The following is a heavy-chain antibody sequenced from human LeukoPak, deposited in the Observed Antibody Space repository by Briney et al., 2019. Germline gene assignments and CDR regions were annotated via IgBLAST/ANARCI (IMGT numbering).Heavy chain of an antibody. CDR2: IDAGGST. CDR3: ARGPAFSYGHFDF. V-gene: IGHV3-53*04. J-gene: IGHJ4*02. D-gene: IGHD3-16*01. CDR1: GLLVSSTY. Sequence: GGSLRLACAASGLLVSSTYMSWVRQAPGKGLEWVSAIDAGGSTFYADSVRGRFTISRHNSENTLYLQINSVRVEDTAVYYCARGPAFSYGHFDFWGQGILVTVSS.